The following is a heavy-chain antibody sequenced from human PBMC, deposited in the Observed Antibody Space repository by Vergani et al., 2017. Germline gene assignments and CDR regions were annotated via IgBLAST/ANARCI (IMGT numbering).Heavy chain of an antibody. CDR3: AREDIVVVPAAVYYYGMDV. D-gene: IGHD2-2*01. V-gene: IGHV3-11*05. J-gene: IGHJ6*02. CDR2: ISSSSSYT. CDR1: GFTFSDYY. Sequence: VQLVESGGGLVQPGGSLRLSCAASGFTFSDYYMSWIRQAPGKGLEWVSYISSSSSYTNYADSVKGRFTISRDNAKNSLYLQMNSLRAEDTAVYYCAREDIVVVPAAVYYYGMDVWGQGTTVTVSS.